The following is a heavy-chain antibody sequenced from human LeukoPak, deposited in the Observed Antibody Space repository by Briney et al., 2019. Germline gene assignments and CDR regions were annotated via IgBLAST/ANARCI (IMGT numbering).Heavy chain of an antibody. CDR3: AVDYYDTQIEG. Sequence: GGSLRLSCEASGFTFSRYAMSWVRQAPGKGLEWVSAISGSGGSTNYADSVKGRFTISRDNSKNTLYLQMNSLRAEDTAVYYCAVDYYDTQIEGWGQGTLVTVSS. V-gene: IGHV3-23*01. CDR2: ISGSGGST. D-gene: IGHD3-22*01. J-gene: IGHJ4*02. CDR1: GFTFSRYA.